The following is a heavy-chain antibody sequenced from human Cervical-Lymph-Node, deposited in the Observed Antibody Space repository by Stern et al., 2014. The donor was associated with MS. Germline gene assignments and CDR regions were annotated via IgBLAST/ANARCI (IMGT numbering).Heavy chain of an antibody. J-gene: IGHJ4*02. V-gene: IGHV1-3*01. CDR1: GYTFTSYA. CDR2: INAGNGNT. D-gene: IGHD3-10*01. Sequence: QMQLVQSGAEVKKPGASVKVSCKASGYTFTSYAMHWVRQAPGQRLEWMGWINAGNGNTKYSQKFQGRVTITRDTSASTAYMELSSLRSEDTAVYYCARNPPIWFGELYFDYWGQGTLVTVSS. CDR3: ARNPPIWFGELYFDY.